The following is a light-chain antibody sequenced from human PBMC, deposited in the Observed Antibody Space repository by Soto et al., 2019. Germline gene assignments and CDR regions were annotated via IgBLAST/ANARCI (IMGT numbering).Light chain of an antibody. J-gene: IGKJ4*01. Sequence: EIVLTQTPLSLSVVPGQPASISCSSNQSLIFSDGKTFLNWYQQKPGQPPKLLTYWASTRDSGVPDRFSGSGSGTDFTLTITSLQAEDVAVYYCQQYYITPLTFAGGTKVDIK. CDR2: WAS. V-gene: IGKV4-1*01. CDR1: QSLIFSDGKTF. CDR3: QQYYITPLT.